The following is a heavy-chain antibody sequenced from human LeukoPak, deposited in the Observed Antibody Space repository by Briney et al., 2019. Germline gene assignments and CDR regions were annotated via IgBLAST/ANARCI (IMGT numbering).Heavy chain of an antibody. CDR1: GFTFTSSA. Sequence: SVKVSCKASGFTFTSSAVQWVRQARGQRLEWIGWIVVGSGNTNYAQKFQERVTITRDMSTSTAYMELSSLRSEDTAVYYCAAVSSGGHHSSSWSARLTPQDAFDIWGQGTMVTVSS. D-gene: IGHD6-13*01. CDR3: AAVSSGGHHSSSWSARLTPQDAFDI. J-gene: IGHJ3*02. CDR2: IVVGSGNT. V-gene: IGHV1-58*01.